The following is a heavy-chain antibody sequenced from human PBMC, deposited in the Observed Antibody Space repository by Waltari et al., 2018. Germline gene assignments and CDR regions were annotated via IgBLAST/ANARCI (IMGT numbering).Heavy chain of an antibody. D-gene: IGHD2-15*01. V-gene: IGHV4-4*02. CDR3: ARDRGRGLYLDT. CDR2: VHDSGKT. J-gene: IGHJ4*02. Sequence: NLGNWVRQSPGTGLEGIGQVHDSGKTNYNPSFAGRVTVSLDTSTYHVALKMTSATAADTALYYCARDRGRGLYLDTWGQGILVTVSP. CDR1: NL.